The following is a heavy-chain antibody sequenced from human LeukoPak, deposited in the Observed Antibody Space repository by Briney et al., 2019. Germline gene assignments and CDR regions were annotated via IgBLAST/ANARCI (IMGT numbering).Heavy chain of an antibody. CDR3: AKDLWTTVTRGPDY. CDR2: ISGGGGST. D-gene: IGHD4-17*01. V-gene: IGHV3-23*01. CDR1: GFTFSNYA. J-gene: IGHJ4*02. Sequence: PGGSLRLSCAASGFTFSNYAMSWVRQAPGKGLEWVSGISGGGGSTYYADSVKGRFTISRDNSKNTLYLQMNSLRAEDTAVYYCAKDLWTTVTRGPDYWGQGTLVTVSS.